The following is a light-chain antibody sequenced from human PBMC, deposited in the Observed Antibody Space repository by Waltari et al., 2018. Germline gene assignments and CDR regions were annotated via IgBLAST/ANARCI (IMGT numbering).Light chain of an antibody. J-gene: IGLJ1*01. Sequence: SSELTQDPAVSVALGQTVRITCQGDSLRSYSANWYQQKPGQAPIVVIYGKNNRPSGIPARVSGSTSGDTASLTITVAQAEDEADYYCNSRDSSINHHYVFGSGTKVTVL. CDR2: GKN. CDR1: SLRSYS. CDR3: NSRDSSINHHYV. V-gene: IGLV3-19*01.